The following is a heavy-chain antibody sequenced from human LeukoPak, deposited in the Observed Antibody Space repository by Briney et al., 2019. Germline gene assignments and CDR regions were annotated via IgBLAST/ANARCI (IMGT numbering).Heavy chain of an antibody. CDR3: ARRSAVGTHGMDV. CDR2: IWYDGSNE. V-gene: IGHV3-33*01. J-gene: IGHJ6*04. CDR1: GFTFSNCA. D-gene: IGHD6-13*01. Sequence: GGSLRLSCAASGFTFSNCAMHWVRQAPGKGLEWVAVIWYDGSNENYADTVKGRFTISRDNSKNMLNLQVNSLRAEDTAVYYCARRSAVGTHGMDVWGKGTTVTVSS.